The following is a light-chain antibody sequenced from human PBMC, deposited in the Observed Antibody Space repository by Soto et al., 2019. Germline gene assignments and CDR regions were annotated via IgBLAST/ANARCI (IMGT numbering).Light chain of an antibody. V-gene: IGLV4-69*01. CDR3: QTWGSGIQGV. J-gene: IGLJ3*02. CDR2: LNSDGSH. CDR1: SGHSSYA. Sequence: QPVLTQPPSASASLGASVTLTCTLSSGHSSYAIEWHQQQPEKGPRYLMKLNSDGSHSKGDGIPDRFSGSSSGAERYLTISSLQSEDEADYYCQTWGSGIQGVFGGGTKLTVL.